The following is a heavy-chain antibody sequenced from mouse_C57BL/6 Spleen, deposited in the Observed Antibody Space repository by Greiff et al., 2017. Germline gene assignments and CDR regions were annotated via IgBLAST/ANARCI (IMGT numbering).Heavy chain of an antibody. CDR1: GYAFSSSW. V-gene: IGHV1-82*01. Sequence: VHLVESGPELVKPGASVKISCKASGYAFSSSWMNWVKQRPGKGLEWIGRIYPGDGDTNYNGKFKGKATLTADKSSSTAYMQLSSLTSEDSAVYFCARSDYDWDYYAMDYWGQGTSVTVSS. D-gene: IGHD2-4*01. J-gene: IGHJ4*01. CDR2: IYPGDGDT. CDR3: ARSDYDWDYYAMDY.